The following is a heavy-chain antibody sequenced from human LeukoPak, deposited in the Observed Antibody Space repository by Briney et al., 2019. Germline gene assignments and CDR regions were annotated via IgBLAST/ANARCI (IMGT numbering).Heavy chain of an antibody. CDR2: ISWNSGSI. CDR3: ARAPVYSSSWYFDY. D-gene: IGHD6-13*01. CDR1: GFTFDDYA. Sequence: PGRSLRLSCAASGFTFDDYAMHWVRQAPGKGLEWVSGISWNSGSIGYADSVKGRFTISGDNAKNSLYLQMNSLRAEDTAVYYCARAPVYSSSWYFDYWGQGTLVTVSS. J-gene: IGHJ4*02. V-gene: IGHV3-9*01.